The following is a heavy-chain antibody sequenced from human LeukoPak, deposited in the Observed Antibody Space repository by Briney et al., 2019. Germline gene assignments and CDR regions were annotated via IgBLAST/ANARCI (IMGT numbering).Heavy chain of an antibody. V-gene: IGHV4-39*01. CDR3: ARRGSSRRREVYFDY. CDR2: IYSSGST. CDR1: GGSISSSSYY. J-gene: IGHJ4*02. Sequence: SETLSLTCTVSGGSISSSSYYWGWIRPPPGKGLEWIVSIYSSGSTYYNPSLKSRVTISVDTSKNQFSLKLSSVTAADTAVYYCARRGSSRRREVYFDYWGQGTLVTVSS. D-gene: IGHD2-2*01.